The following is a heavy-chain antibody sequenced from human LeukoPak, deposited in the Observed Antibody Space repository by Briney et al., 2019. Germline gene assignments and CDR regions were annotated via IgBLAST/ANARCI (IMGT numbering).Heavy chain of an antibody. J-gene: IGHJ4*02. V-gene: IGHV3-43*02. CDR1: GFTLDDYA. Sequence: GGSLRLSCAASGFTLDDYAMHWVRQAPGKGLEWVSLISGDGGSTYYADSVKGRFTISRDNSKNSLYPQMNSLRTEDTALYYCAKDKELLQWLVRPYYFDYWGQGTLVTVSS. CDR2: ISGDGGST. CDR3: AKDKELLQWLVRPYYFDY. D-gene: IGHD6-19*01.